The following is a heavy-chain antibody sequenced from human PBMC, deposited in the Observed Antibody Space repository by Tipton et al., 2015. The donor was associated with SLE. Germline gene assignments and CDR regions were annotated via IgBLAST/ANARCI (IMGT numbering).Heavy chain of an antibody. D-gene: IGHD4/OR15-4a*01. CDR1: GFTFSSYW. J-gene: IGHJ3*02. CDR2: INSDGTST. V-gene: IGHV3-74*01. CDR3: ARYGGLDQSDVFDI. Sequence: SLRLSCAASGFTFSSYWMHWVRQAPGKGLVWVSRINSDGTSTTYADSVKGRFTISRDNSKNTLSLLMNSLKAEDTGVYYCARYGGLDQSDVFDIWGQGSMVAVSA.